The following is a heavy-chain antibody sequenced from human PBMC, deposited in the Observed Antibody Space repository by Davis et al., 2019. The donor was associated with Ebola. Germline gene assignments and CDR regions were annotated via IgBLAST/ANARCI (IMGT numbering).Heavy chain of an antibody. V-gene: IGHV1-18*04. D-gene: IGHD3-9*01. CDR3: SRAPNYDVLTGTSSYYFDY. CDR2: ISGFNTNT. Sequence: VKVPCKSSCYTFTSYGLVWVRQAPGLGREWMGWISGFNTNTNFAQKFQGRVTVSKDPSTNTAYMDLRSLTSDDKAIYYCSRAPNYDVLTGTSSYYFDYWGQGTLVTVSS. J-gene: IGHJ4*02. CDR1: CYTFTSYG.